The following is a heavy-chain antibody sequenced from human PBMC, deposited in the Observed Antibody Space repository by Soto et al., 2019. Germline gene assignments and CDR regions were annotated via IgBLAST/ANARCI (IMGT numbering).Heavy chain of an antibody. CDR3: ARRISKASDTQYYFDS. CDR2: INAGNGNT. V-gene: IGHV1-3*01. J-gene: IGHJ4*02. Sequence: ASVKVSFKASGYTFTSYAMHWVRQAPGQRLEWMGWINAGNGNTKYSQKFQGRVTITRDASASTAYMELSSLSSEDTGVYYCARRISKASDTQYYFDSWGQGTLVTVS. CDR1: GYTFTSYA. D-gene: IGHD2-15*01.